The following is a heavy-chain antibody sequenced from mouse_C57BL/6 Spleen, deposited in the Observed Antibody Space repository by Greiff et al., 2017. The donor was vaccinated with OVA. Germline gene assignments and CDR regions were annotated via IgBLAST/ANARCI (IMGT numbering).Heavy chain of an antibody. CDR1: GYTFTSYG. V-gene: IGHV1-81*01. CDR2: IYPRSGNT. Sequence: QVQLKQSGAELARPGASVKLSCKASGYTFTSYGISWVKQRTGQGLEWIGEIYPRSGNTYYNEKFKGKATLTADKSSSTAYMELRSLTSEDSAVYFCARRRDYDYWGQGTTLTVSS. J-gene: IGHJ2*01. CDR3: ARRRDYDY. D-gene: IGHD2-13*01.